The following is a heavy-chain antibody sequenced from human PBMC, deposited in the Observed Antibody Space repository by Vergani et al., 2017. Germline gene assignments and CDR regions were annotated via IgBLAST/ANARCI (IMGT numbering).Heavy chain of an antibody. Sequence: QAQLQESGPRLVKPSQTLSLTCSFSGGSLAIHSQTWGWIRQPAGEGREWIGLIDVKGNSNFSPSLASRVTMSADASRGRFSLNLRSVTTSDTAVYYCVRVLHTSYILGAFDIWGQGIKVTVSS. CDR3: VRVLHTSYILGAFDI. CDR1: GGSLAIHSQT. D-gene: IGHD2-21*01. J-gene: IGHJ3*02. CDR2: IDVKGNS. V-gene: IGHV4-61*02.